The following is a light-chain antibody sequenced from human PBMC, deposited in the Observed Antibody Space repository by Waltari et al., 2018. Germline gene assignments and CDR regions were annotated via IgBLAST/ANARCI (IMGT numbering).Light chain of an antibody. Sequence: DIQMTPSPSSLSTSVGDRVTISCRASQDITSYLNWFQQKPGKAPKLLITFGSTLQSGVSSRFSGRASGTDFTLTITNVQPEDSAYYYCQLSYTTPHTFGQGTKVEIK. CDR2: FGS. J-gene: IGKJ2*01. CDR1: QDITSY. CDR3: QLSYTTPHT. V-gene: IGKV1-39*01.